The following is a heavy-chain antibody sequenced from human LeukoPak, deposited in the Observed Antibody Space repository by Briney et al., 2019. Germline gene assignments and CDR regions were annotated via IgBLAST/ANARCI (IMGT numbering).Heavy chain of an antibody. D-gene: IGHD5-18*01. CDR1: GGSSSSYY. CDR2: IYYTGST. Sequence: PSETLSLTCNVSGGSSSSYYWSWIRQPPGKGLEWIGYIYYTGSTYYNPSLKSRVTISVDTSKNQFSLKLSSVTAADTAVYYCAFGYSYGTRAFDIWGQGTMVTVSS. CDR3: AFGYSYGTRAFDI. J-gene: IGHJ3*02. V-gene: IGHV4-59*08.